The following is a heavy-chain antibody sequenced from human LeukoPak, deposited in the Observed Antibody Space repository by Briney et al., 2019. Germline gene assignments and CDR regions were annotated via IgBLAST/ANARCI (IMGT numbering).Heavy chain of an antibody. D-gene: IGHD2-15*01. J-gene: IGHJ4*02. Sequence: SETLSLTCAVYGESLNSYYWSWVRQPPGEGLEWIGEIYESGATEYNPSLKSRVTISMVPSKQQFSLSLSSVTAADTAVYYCARGAWATRLGSWGLGTPVIVSS. CDR1: GESLNSYY. CDR2: IYESGAT. CDR3: ARGAWATRLGS. V-gene: IGHV4-34*01.